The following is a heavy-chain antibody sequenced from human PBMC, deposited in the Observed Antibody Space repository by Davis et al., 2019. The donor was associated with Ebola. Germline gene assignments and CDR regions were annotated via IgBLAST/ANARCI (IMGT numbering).Heavy chain of an antibody. CDR1: GYTFTSYY. D-gene: IGHD5-12*01. V-gene: IGHV1-46*01. J-gene: IGHJ4*02. CDR3: ARVSGGYDSFDY. Sequence: ASVKVSCKASGYTFTSYYMHWVRQAPGQGLEWMGIINPSGGSTSYAQKFQGRVTMATDTSTSTAYMELRSLRSDDTAVYYCARVSGGYDSFDYWGQGTLVTVSS. CDR2: INPSGGST.